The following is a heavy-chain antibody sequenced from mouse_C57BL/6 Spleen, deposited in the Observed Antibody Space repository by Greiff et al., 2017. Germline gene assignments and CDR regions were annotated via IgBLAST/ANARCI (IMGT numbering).Heavy chain of an antibody. D-gene: IGHD1-1*01. V-gene: IGHV1-42*01. CDR1: GYSFTGYY. CDR2: INPSTGGT. CDR3: ATFYGSSYGYAMDY. Sequence: EVHLVESGPELVKPGASVKISCKASGYSFTGYYMNWVKQSPEKSLEWIGEINPSTGGTTYNQKFKAKATLTVDKSSSTAYMQLKSLTSEDSAVYYCATFYGSSYGYAMDYWGQGTSVTVSS. J-gene: IGHJ4*01.